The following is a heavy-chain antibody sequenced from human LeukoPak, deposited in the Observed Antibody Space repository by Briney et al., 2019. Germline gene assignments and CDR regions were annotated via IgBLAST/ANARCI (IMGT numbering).Heavy chain of an antibody. CDR3: ARLGSGWYQNWFDP. V-gene: IGHV4-39*01. D-gene: IGHD6-13*01. Sequence: SETLSLTCTVSGGSISSSSYYWGWIRQPPGKGLEWIGSIYYSGSTYYNPSLKSRVTISVDTSKNQFSLKLSSVTAADTAVYYCARLGSGWYQNWFDPWGQGTLVTVSS. CDR2: IYYSGST. J-gene: IGHJ5*02. CDR1: GGSISSSSYY.